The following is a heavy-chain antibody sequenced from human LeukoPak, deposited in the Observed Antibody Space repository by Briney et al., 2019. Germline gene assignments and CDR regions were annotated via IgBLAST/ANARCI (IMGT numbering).Heavy chain of an antibody. J-gene: IGHJ6*03. D-gene: IGHD3-3*01. Sequence: PGGSLRLSCAASGFTFSSYAMSWVRQAPGKGLEWVSATSGSGGSTYYADSVKGRFTISRDNSKNTLYLQMNSLRAEDTAVYYCAKVGYYDFWSGYDYYYYMDVWGKGTTVTVSS. CDR3: AKVGYYDFWSGYDYYYYMDV. CDR2: TSGSGGST. CDR1: GFTFSSYA. V-gene: IGHV3-23*01.